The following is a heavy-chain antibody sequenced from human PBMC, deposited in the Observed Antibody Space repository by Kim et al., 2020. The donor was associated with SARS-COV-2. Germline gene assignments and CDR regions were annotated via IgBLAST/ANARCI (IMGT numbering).Heavy chain of an antibody. CDR3: ARGVGRQWLGRVSLFDY. CDR1: GGSFSGYY. J-gene: IGHJ4*02. D-gene: IGHD6-19*01. V-gene: IGHV4-34*01. CDR2: IHHSGST. Sequence: SETLSLTCAVYGGSFSGYYWSWIRQPPGKGLGWIGEIHHSGSTNYNPSLKSRVTISVDTSKNQFSLKLSSVTAADTAVYYCARGVGRQWLGRVSLFDYWGQGTLVTVSS.